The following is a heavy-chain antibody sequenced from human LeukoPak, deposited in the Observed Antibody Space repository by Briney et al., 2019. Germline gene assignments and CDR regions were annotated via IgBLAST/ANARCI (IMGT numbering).Heavy chain of an antibody. Sequence: SETLSLTCAVSGGSVTSGGSYWSWIRQPPGKGLEWIGYIYHSGSTYYNPSLKSRVTISVDRSKNQFSLKLSSVTAADTAVYYCARGTYYYDSSGYYFDYWGQGTLVTVSS. J-gene: IGHJ4*02. V-gene: IGHV4-30-2*01. CDR2: IYHSGST. CDR1: GGSVTSGGSY. D-gene: IGHD3-22*01. CDR3: ARGTYYYDSSGYYFDY.